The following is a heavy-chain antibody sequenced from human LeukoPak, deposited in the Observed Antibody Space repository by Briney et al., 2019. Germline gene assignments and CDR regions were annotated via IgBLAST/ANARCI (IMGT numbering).Heavy chain of an antibody. V-gene: IGHV3-15*01. D-gene: IGHD1-26*01. CDR2: IKSKTDGGTT. CDR3: TTDLFLLGAFDI. Sequence: GGSLRLSCAASGFTFSNAWMSWVRQAPGKGLEWVGRIKSKTDGGTTDYAAPVKGRFTISRDDSKNTLYLQMNSLKTEDTAVYYCTTDLFLLGAFDIWGQGIMVTVSS. CDR1: GFTFSNAW. J-gene: IGHJ3*02.